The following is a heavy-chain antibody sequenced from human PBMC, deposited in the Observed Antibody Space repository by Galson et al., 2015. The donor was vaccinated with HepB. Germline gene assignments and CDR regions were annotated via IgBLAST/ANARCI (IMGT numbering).Heavy chain of an antibody. Sequence: SLRLSCAASGFTFSSYSMNWVRQAPGKGLEWVSSISSSSGYIYYADSVKGRFTISRDNAKNSLYLQMNSLRAEDTAVYYCARVGDYFGFDYWGQGTLVTVSS. CDR2: ISSSSGYI. D-gene: IGHD2/OR15-2a*01. V-gene: IGHV3-21*01. CDR1: GFTFSSYS. CDR3: ARVGDYFGFDY. J-gene: IGHJ4*02.